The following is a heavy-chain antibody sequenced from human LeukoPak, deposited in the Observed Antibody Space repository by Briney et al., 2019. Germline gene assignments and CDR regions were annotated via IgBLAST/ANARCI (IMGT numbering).Heavy chain of an antibody. Sequence: HPSETLSLTCTVSGGSISSYYWSWIRQPAGKGLEWIGPIYTSGSTNCNPSLKSRVTMSVDTSKNQFSLKLSSVTAADTAVYYCARGPDIVATLGAFDIWGQGTMVTVSS. CDR3: ARGPDIVATLGAFDI. J-gene: IGHJ3*02. V-gene: IGHV4-4*07. D-gene: IGHD5-12*01. CDR1: GGSISSYY. CDR2: IYTSGST.